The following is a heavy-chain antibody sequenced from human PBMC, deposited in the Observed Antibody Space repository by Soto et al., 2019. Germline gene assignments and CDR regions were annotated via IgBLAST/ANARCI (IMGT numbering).Heavy chain of an antibody. V-gene: IGHV3-30-3*01. Sequence: QVQLVESGGGVVQPGRSLRLSCAASGFTFSSYAMHWVRQAPGKGLEWVAVISYDGSNKYYADSVKGRFTISRDNSKNTLYLQMNSLRAEDTDVYYCARDVWEWAHYYYCGMDVWGQGTTVTVSS. CDR1: GFTFSSYA. J-gene: IGHJ6*02. CDR3: ARDVWEWAHYYYCGMDV. CDR2: ISYDGSNK. D-gene: IGHD3-3*01.